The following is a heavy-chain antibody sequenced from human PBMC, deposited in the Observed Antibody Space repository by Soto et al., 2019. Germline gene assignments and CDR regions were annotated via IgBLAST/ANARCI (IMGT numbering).Heavy chain of an antibody. D-gene: IGHD2-21*02. CDR2: ISSSSSYT. Sequence: GGSLRLSCAASGFTFSDYYMSWIRQAPGKGLGCVSYISSSSSYTNYADSVKGRFTISRDNAKHSLYLQMNSLRAEDTAVYYCARFPLTARGYFDYWGQGTLVTVSS. J-gene: IGHJ4*02. CDR1: GFTFSDYY. V-gene: IGHV3-11*06. CDR3: ARFPLTARGYFDY.